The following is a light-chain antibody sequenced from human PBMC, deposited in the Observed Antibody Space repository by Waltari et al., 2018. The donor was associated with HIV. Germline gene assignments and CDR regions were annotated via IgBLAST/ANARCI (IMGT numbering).Light chain of an antibody. V-gene: IGKV3-20*01. Sequence: EIVFTQSSGTLSLSPGERATLSCRASQRVSSSCFARYQQKPGQAPRLLIYGASGRATGIPDRFTGGGSGTDFTLTISRLEPEDFAVYCCRQYGSVPYTFGQGTKLEIK. CDR3: RQYGSVPYT. J-gene: IGKJ2*01. CDR2: GAS. CDR1: QRVSSSC.